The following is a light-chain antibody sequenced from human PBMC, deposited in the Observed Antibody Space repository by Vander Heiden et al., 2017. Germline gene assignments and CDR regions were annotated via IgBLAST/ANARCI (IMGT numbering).Light chain of an antibody. CDR1: SSNVGNNY. CDR3: GTWDSSLSAGV. Sequence: SVLTLPPSVSAAPGQKVTISCSGSSSNVGNNYVSWYQQLPGTAPKVLIYENNKRPAGIPDRFSGSKSGTSATLGITGLQTGDEADYYCGTWDSSLSAGVFGGGTKLTVL. CDR2: ENN. V-gene: IGLV1-51*02. J-gene: IGLJ3*02.